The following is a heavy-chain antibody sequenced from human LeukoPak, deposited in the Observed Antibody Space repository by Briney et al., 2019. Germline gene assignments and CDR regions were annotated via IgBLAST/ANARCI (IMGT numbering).Heavy chain of an antibody. J-gene: IGHJ4*02. D-gene: IGHD3-22*01. V-gene: IGHV4-59*01. CDR1: GGSMNSYY. Sequence: SETLSLTCSVSGGSMNSYYWSWIPQSAGRGLEWIGYTYYIGSPNYNPSLKSRVTISVDTSKNQFSLRLTSVTAADTAVYYCARDRHDSTGYYYDYWGQGALVTVSS. CDR3: ARDRHDSTGYYYDY. CDR2: TYYIGSP.